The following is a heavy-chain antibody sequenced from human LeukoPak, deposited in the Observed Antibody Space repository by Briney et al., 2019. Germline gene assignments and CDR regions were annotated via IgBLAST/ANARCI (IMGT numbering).Heavy chain of an antibody. Sequence: ASVKVSCEASGYTFTGYYIHWVRQAPGQGLEWMGWINPDSGGTNYAQIFQGRVTMTRDTSISTAYMELNRLRSDDTAVYYCARVASAVYSDYWGQGTLVTVSS. V-gene: IGHV1-2*02. CDR2: INPDSGGT. CDR3: ARVASAVYSDY. J-gene: IGHJ4*02. CDR1: GYTFTGYY.